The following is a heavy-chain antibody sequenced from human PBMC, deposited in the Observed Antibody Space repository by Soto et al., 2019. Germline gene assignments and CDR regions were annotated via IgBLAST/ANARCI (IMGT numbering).Heavy chain of an antibody. CDR2: IYYSGST. CDR1: GGSISSGDYY. D-gene: IGHD3-22*01. V-gene: IGHV4-30-4*01. CDR3: ARYPIVRDYYDSSGPPQNDAFDI. J-gene: IGHJ3*02. Sequence: PSETLSLTCTVSGGSISSGDYYWSWIRQPPGKGLEWIGYIYYSGSTYYNPSLKSRVTISVDTSKNQFSLKLSSVTAADTAVYYCARYPIVRDYYDSSGPPQNDAFDIWGQGTMDTVSS.